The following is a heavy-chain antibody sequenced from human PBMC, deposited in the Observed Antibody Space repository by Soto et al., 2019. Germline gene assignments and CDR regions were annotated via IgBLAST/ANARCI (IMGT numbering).Heavy chain of an antibody. J-gene: IGHJ6*03. Sequence: ASVKVSCKASGYTFTSYYMHWVRQAPRQGLEWMGWINPNGGGTSYAQKFQGWVTMTRDTSISTAYMELSRLRSDDTAVYYCARGTYYDFWSGYYSDYYYYMDVWGKGTTVTVSS. CDR1: GYTFTSYY. CDR3: ARGTYYDFWSGYYSDYYYYMDV. D-gene: IGHD3-3*01. CDR2: INPNGGGT. V-gene: IGHV1-2*04.